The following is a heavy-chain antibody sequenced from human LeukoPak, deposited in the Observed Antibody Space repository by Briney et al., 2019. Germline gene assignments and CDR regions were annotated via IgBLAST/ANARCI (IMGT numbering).Heavy chain of an antibody. D-gene: IGHD2-2*01. CDR3: ARDCSSTSCSLPGYWFDP. CDR2: ISAYNGNT. V-gene: IGHV1-18*01. CDR1: GYTFTSYG. Sequence: GASVKVSCKASGYTFTSYGISWVRQAPGQGLEWMGWISAYNGNTNYAQKLQGRVTMTTDTSTSTAYMELRSLRSDDTAVYYCARDCSSTSCSLPGYWFDPWGQGTLVTVSS. J-gene: IGHJ5*02.